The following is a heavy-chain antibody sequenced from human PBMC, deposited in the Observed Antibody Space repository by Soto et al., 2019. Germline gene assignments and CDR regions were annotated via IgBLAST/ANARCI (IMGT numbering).Heavy chain of an antibody. J-gene: IGHJ6*02. CDR2: ISGSGGST. D-gene: IGHD2-2*01. CDR3: AKEIYCSRTSCYGMAV. CDR1: GFTFGNHA. Sequence: GGSMRLSCTAAGFTFGNHAMRWVRQAPGXGLEWVSAISGSGGSTYYADSVXGRXXXXXXXXXXTLYLQMNSLRAEDTAVYYCAKEIYCSRTSCYGMAVWGQGTTDTVSS. V-gene: IGHV3-23*01.